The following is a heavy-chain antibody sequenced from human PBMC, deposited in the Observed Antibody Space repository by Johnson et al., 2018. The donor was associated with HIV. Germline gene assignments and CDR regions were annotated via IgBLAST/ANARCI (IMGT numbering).Heavy chain of an antibody. CDR3: ARDQGLIVTDAFEI. D-gene: IGHD1-26*01. J-gene: IGHJ3*02. Sequence: VQLVESGGGLVQPGGSLRLSCAASGFTFSSYWMSWVRQAPGKGLEWVANIKQDGSEKYYVDSVKGRFTISRDNAKNSLYLQMNSLRAEDTAVYYCARDQGLIVTDAFEIWGQGTMVTVSS. V-gene: IGHV3-7*01. CDR2: IKQDGSEK. CDR1: GFTFSSYW.